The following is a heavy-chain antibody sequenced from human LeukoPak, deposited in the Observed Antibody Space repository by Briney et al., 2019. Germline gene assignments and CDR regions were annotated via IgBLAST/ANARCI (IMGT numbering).Heavy chain of an antibody. CDR1: GYSFTSYW. D-gene: IGHD2-2*01. CDR3: ASGIGVVPAAPSVYYFDY. Sequence: GESLKISCKGSGYSFTSYWIGWVRQLPGKGLEWMGIIYPGDSDTRYSPSFQGQVTISADKSISTAYLKWSSLKASDTAMYYCASGIGVVPAAPSVYYFDYWGQGTLVTVSS. CDR2: IYPGDSDT. J-gene: IGHJ4*02. V-gene: IGHV5-51*01.